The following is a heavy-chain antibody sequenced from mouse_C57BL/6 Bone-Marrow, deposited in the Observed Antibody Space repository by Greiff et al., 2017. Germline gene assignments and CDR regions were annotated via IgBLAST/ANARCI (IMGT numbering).Heavy chain of an antibody. D-gene: IGHD1-1*02. J-gene: IGHJ2*01. CDR1: GYTFTDYE. V-gene: IGHV1-15*01. Sequence: VQLQQSGAELVRPGASVTLSCKASGYTFTDYEMHWVKQTPVHGLEWIGAIDPETGGTAYNQKFKGKATLTADKSSSTAYMELRSLTSEDSAVYDCTSGGVGAEVGDYWGQGTTLTVSS. CDR3: TSGGVGAEVGDY. CDR2: IDPETGGT.